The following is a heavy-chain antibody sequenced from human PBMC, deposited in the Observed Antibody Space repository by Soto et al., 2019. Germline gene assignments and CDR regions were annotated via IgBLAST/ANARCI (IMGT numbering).Heavy chain of an antibody. V-gene: IGHV3-23*01. Sequence: GGSLRLACAASGFTFSSYAMSWVRQAPGKGLEWVSAISGSGGSTYYADSVKGRFTISRDNSKNTLYLQMNSLRAEDTAVYYCATLTFYDSSGFTAWEAFDIWGQGTMVTVSS. J-gene: IGHJ3*02. CDR2: ISGSGGST. CDR1: GFTFSSYA. D-gene: IGHD3-22*01. CDR3: ATLTFYDSSGFTAWEAFDI.